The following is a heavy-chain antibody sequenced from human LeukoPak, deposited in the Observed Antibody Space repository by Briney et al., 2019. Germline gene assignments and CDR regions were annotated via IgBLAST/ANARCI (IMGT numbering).Heavy chain of an antibody. Sequence: PGGSLRLSCTPSGYTFSSCGMLWVRQAPGKGLEWVAVISYDGSNKYYADSVKGRFTISRDNSKNTLYLQMNSLRGEDTAVYYCAKTYDSDYYGMDGGYQGTRVTVSS. CDR2: ISYDGSNK. CDR1: GYTFSSCG. V-gene: IGHV3-30*18. CDR3: AKTYDSDYYGMDG. J-gene: IGHJ6*02. D-gene: IGHD3-16*01.